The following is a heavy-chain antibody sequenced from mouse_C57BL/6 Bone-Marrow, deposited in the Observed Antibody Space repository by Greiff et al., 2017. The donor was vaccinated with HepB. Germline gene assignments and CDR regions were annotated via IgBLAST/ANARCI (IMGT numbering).Heavy chain of an antibody. Sequence: QVQLQQSGPGLVQPSQSLSITCTVSGFSLTSYGVHWVRQSPGNGLEWLGVIWSGGSTDYNAAFISRLSISKDNSKSQVFFKMNSLQADDTAIYYCARAYYGNYVGYWGQGTTLTVSS. CDR1: GFSLTSYG. V-gene: IGHV2-2*01. D-gene: IGHD2-10*01. CDR2: IWSGGST. CDR3: ARAYYGNYVGY. J-gene: IGHJ2*01.